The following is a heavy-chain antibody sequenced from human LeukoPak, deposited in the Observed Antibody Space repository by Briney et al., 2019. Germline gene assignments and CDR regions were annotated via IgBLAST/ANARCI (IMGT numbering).Heavy chain of an antibody. CDR1: GGSISSSSYY. Sequence: SETLSLTYTVSGGSISSSSYYWGWIRQPPGKGLEWIGSLYYSGTYYNPSLKSRVTISVDTSKNQFSLKLSSVTAADTAVYYCARDDYGGRDYWGQGTLVTVSS. CDR3: ARDDYGGRDY. V-gene: IGHV4-39*02. CDR2: LYYSGT. J-gene: IGHJ4*02. D-gene: IGHD4-23*01.